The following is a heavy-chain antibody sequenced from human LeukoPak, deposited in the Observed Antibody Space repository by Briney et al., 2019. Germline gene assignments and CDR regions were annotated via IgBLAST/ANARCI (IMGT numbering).Heavy chain of an antibody. V-gene: IGHV4-34*01. CDR2: INHSGST. CDR3: ARLARAVASFDY. J-gene: IGHJ4*02. CDR1: GGSFSGYY. Sequence: SETLSLTCAVYGGSFSGYYWSWIRQPPGKGLEWIGEINHSGSTNYNPSLKSRVTISVDTSKNQFSLKLSGVTAADTAVYYCARLARAVASFDYWGQGTLVTVSS. D-gene: IGHD6-19*01.